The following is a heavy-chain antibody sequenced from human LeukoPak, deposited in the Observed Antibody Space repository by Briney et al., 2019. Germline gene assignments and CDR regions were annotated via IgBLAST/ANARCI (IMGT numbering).Heavy chain of an antibody. CDR1: GFSFRSHA. Sequence: GGSLRLSCAASGFSFRSHAMFWVRQAPGKGLEWVSAISGSGGSTYYADSVKGRFTISRDNSKNTLYLQMNSLRAEDTAVYYCARRYYYDSSGYPFDYWGQGTLVTVSS. CDR2: ISGSGGST. D-gene: IGHD3-22*01. J-gene: IGHJ4*02. V-gene: IGHV3-23*01. CDR3: ARRYYYDSSGYPFDY.